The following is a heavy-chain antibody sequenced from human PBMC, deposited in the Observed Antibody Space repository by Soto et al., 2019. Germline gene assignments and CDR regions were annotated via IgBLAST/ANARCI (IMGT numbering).Heavy chain of an antibody. V-gene: IGHV1-8*01. Sequence: QVQLVQSGAELKKPGASVKVSCKASGSTFSNYDMIWVRQATGQGPEWIGWVNPNNGDTGYAQKLQGRVTRTSDLSTSTAYMELTSLRSEDPAIYYCANVASKGSAIEFYYWGQGTMITVSS. J-gene: IGHJ4*02. CDR2: VNPNNGDT. CDR3: ANVASKGSAIEFYY. CDR1: GSTFSNYD. D-gene: IGHD3-10*01.